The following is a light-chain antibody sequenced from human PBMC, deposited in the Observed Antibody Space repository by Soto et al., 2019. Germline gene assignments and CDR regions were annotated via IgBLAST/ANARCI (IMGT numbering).Light chain of an antibody. V-gene: IGLV2-23*02. CDR1: SSDVGSYNL. J-gene: IGLJ2*01. CDR2: EVS. Sequence: QSALTQPASVSGSPGQSITISCTGTSSDVGSYNLVSWYQQHPGKAPKLMIYEVSKRPSGVSNRFSGSKSGNTASLTISGLQAEDEVDYYCCSYAGPFGGGTKLTVL. CDR3: CSYAGP.